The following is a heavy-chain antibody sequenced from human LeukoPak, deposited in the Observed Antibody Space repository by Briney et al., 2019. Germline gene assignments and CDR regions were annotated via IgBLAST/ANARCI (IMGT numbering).Heavy chain of an antibody. CDR3: ARVDSSSWQYNWFDP. D-gene: IGHD6-13*01. V-gene: IGHV3-20*04. CDR2: INWNGGST. J-gene: IGHJ5*02. CDR1: GFTFDDYG. Sequence: GGSLRLSCAASGFTFDDYGMSWVRQAPGKGLEWVSGINWNGGSTSYADSVKGRFTISRDNAKNSLYLQMNSLRAEDTALYYCARVDSSSWQYNWFDPWGQGTLVTVSS.